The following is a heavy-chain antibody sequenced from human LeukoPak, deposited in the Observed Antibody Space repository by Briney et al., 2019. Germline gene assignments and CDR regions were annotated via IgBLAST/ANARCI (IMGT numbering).Heavy chain of an antibody. Sequence: PGGSLRLSCAASGFSSSDYWMHWVRHAPGKGLVWVSRMNSDGTTTNYADSVKGRFTISRDNAKNTLYLQMNSLRAEDTAVYYCAGGRGPYGWFDPWGQGTLVTVSS. CDR3: AGGRGPYGWFDP. J-gene: IGHJ5*02. V-gene: IGHV3-74*01. CDR1: GFSSSDYW. D-gene: IGHD3-10*01. CDR2: MNSDGTTT.